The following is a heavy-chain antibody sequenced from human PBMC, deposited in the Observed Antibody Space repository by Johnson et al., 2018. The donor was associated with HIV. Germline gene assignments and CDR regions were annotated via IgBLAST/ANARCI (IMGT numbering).Heavy chain of an antibody. D-gene: IGHD3-16*01. CDR1: GFTFSSYG. J-gene: IGHJ3*02. Sequence: QVQLVESGGGVVQPGRSLRLSCAASGFTFSSYGMHWVRQAPGKGLEWVAFIRYDGSNKYYADSVKGRFTISRDNSKNTLYLQMNSLRAEDTAVFYCARGALGDWVDAFDIWGQGTMVTVSS. CDR3: ARGALGDWVDAFDI. CDR2: IRYDGSNK. V-gene: IGHV3-30*02.